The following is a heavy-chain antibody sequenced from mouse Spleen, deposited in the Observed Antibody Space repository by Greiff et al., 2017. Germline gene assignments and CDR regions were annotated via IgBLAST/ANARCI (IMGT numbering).Heavy chain of an antibody. Sequence: EVQLQQSGPELVKPGASVKISCKASGYTFTDYYMNWVKQSHGKSLEWIGDINPNNGGTSYNQKFKGKATLTVDKSSSTAYMELRSLTSEDSAVYYCAREKGLSSDYEDYWGQGTTLTVSS. V-gene: IGHV1-26*01. CDR2: INPNNGGT. J-gene: IGHJ2*01. D-gene: IGHD3-1*01. CDR1: GYTFTDYY. CDR3: AREKGLSSDYEDY.